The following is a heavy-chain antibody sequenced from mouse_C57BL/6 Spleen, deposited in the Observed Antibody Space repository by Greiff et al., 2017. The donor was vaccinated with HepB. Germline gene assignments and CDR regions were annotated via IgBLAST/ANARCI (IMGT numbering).Heavy chain of an antibody. CDR1: GFTFSDYG. D-gene: IGHD2-3*01. Sequence: EVHLVESGGGLVKPGGSLKLSCAASGFTFSDYGMHWVRQAPEKGLEWVAYISSGSSTIYYADTVKGRFTISRDNAKNTLFLQMTSLRSEDTAMYYCARTGWLLHWYFDVWGTGTTVTVSS. CDR3: ARTGWLLHWYFDV. J-gene: IGHJ1*03. V-gene: IGHV5-17*01. CDR2: ISSGSSTI.